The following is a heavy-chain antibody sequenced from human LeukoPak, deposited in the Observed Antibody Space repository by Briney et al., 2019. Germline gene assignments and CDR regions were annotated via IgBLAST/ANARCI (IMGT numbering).Heavy chain of an antibody. Sequence: PSETLSLTCTVSGGSISSGGYYWSWIRQHPGKGLERIGYIYYSGSIYYNPSLKSRVTISVDTSKNQFSMKLSSVTAADTAVYYCARETLGGSYFDYWGQGTLVTVSS. CDR3: ARETLGGSYFDY. CDR1: GGSISSGGYY. V-gene: IGHV4-31*03. CDR2: IYYSGSI. J-gene: IGHJ4*02.